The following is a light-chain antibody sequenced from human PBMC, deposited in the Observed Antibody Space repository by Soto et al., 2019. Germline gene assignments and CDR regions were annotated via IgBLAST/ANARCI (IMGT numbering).Light chain of an antibody. Sequence: DIQMTQSPSTLSASVGDRVTITCRASQSISSWLAWYQQKPGKAPKLLIYKASTLKSGVPSRFSGSGSGTEFTLTISSLQPDDFATYYCQHYNSYSEAFGQGPKVHIK. CDR1: QSISSW. CDR3: QHYNSYSEA. CDR2: KAS. J-gene: IGKJ1*01. V-gene: IGKV1-5*03.